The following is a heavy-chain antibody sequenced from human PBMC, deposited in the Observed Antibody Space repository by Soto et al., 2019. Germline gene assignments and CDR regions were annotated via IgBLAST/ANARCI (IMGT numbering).Heavy chain of an antibody. CDR1: GYTFTSYG. CDR2: ISAYNGNT. J-gene: IGHJ6*02. V-gene: IGHV1-18*01. D-gene: IGHD1-26*01. CDR3: ARLPVGPRNYYYYYGMDV. Sequence: GASVKVSCKASGYTFTSYGISWVRQAPGQGLEWMGWISAYNGNTNYAQKLQGRVTMTTDTSTSTAYMELRSLRSDDTAVYYCARLPVGPRNYYYYYGMDVWGQGTTVTVSS.